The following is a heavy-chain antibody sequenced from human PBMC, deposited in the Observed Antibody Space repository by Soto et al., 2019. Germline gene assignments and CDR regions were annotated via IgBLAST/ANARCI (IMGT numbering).Heavy chain of an antibody. V-gene: IGHV5-10-1*01. D-gene: IGHD2-2*01. J-gene: IGHJ6*02. CDR1: GYSFTSYW. CDR3: ARHEAPRYCSITSCYYHYYGMDV. CDR2: IDPSDSYT. Sequence: GESLKISCKGSGYSFTSYWISWVRQMPGKGLEWMGRIDPSDSYTNYSPSFQGHVTISADKSISTAYLQWSSLKASDTAMYYCARHEAPRYCSITSCYYHYYGMDVWGQGTTVTVSS.